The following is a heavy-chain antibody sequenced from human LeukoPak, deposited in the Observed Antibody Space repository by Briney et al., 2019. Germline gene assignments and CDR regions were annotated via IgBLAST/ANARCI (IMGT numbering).Heavy chain of an antibody. CDR2: IRYDGSNK. Sequence: KSGGSLRLSCAASGFTFSSYGMHWVRQAPGKGLEWVAFIRYDGSNKYYADSVKGRFTISRDNSKNTLYLQMNSLRAEDTAVYYCAKDFRVVPAAMYGWGQGTMVTVSS. CDR1: GFTFSSYG. CDR3: AKDFRVVPAAMYG. J-gene: IGHJ3*01. V-gene: IGHV3-30*02. D-gene: IGHD2-2*01.